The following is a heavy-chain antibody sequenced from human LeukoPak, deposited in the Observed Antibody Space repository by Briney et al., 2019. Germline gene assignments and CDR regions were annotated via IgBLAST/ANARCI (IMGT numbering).Heavy chain of an antibody. V-gene: IGHV4-34*01. Sequence: PSETLSLTCAVYGGSFSGYYWSWIRQPPGKGLEWIGEINHSGSTNYNPSLKSRVTISVDTSKNQFSLKPSSVTAADTAVYYCARDGGYSYGYLYWGQGTLVTVSS. CDR1: GGSFSGYY. J-gene: IGHJ4*02. D-gene: IGHD5-18*01. CDR3: ARDGGYSYGYLY. CDR2: INHSGST.